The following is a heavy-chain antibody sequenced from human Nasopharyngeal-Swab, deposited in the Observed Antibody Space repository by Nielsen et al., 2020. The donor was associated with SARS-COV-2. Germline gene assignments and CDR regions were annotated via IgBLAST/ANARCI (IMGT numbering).Heavy chain of an antibody. D-gene: IGHD3-10*01. CDR2: ISGSGGST. CDR1: GFTFSSYA. J-gene: IGHJ4*02. V-gene: IGHV3-23*01. Sequence: GGSLRLSCAASGFTFSSYAMSWVRQAPGKGLEWVSAISGSGGSTYYADSVKGRFTISRDNSKNTLYLQMYSLRAEDTAVYYCAKQLLWFGELLDMFDYWGQGTLVTVSS. CDR3: AKQLLWFGELLDMFDY.